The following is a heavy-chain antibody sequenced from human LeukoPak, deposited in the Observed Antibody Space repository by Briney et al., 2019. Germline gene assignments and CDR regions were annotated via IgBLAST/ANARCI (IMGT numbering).Heavy chain of an antibody. J-gene: IGHJ4*02. CDR2: IYTSGST. V-gene: IGHV4-61*02. D-gene: IGHD3-3*01. Sequence: SETLSLTCTVSGGSISSGSYYWSWIRQPAGKGLEWIGRIYTSGSTNYNPSLKSRVTISVDTSKNQFSLKLSSVTAADTAVYYCAREKTDYDFWSLLDYWGQGTLVTVSS. CDR3: AREKTDYDFWSLLDY. CDR1: GGSISSGSYY.